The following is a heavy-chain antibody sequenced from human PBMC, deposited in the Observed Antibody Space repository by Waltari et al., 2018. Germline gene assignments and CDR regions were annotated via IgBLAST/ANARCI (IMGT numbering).Heavy chain of an antibody. V-gene: IGHV3-7*01. CDR3: ARVKVGATFYYYYYMDV. CDR2: IKQDGSEK. J-gene: IGHJ6*03. D-gene: IGHD1-26*01. Sequence: EVQLVESGGGLVQPGGALRLSCAASGCTFSSYLMSWVRQAPGKGLEWVANIKQDGSEKYYVDSVKGRFTISRDNAKNSLYLQMNSLRAEDTAVYYCARVKVGATFYYYYYMDVWGKGTTVTISS. CDR1: GCTFSSYL.